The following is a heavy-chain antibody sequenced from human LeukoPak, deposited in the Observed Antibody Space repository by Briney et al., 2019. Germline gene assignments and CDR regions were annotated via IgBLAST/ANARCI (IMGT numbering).Heavy chain of an antibody. Sequence: GRSLRLSCAASGFTFDDYAMHWVRQAPGKGLEWASGISWNSGSIGYADSVKGRFTISRDNAKNSLYLQMNSLRAEDTALYYCAKDLSDGIKWEQTLDYWGQGTLVTVSS. CDR2: ISWNSGSI. CDR1: GFTFDDYA. D-gene: IGHD1-26*01. CDR3: AKDLSDGIKWEQTLDY. V-gene: IGHV3-9*01. J-gene: IGHJ4*02.